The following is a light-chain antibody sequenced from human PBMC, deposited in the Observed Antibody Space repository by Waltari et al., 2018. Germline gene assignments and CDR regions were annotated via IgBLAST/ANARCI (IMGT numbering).Light chain of an antibody. CDR2: GAD. CDR3: QHYVRLPAT. J-gene: IGKJ1*01. V-gene: IGKV3-20*01. Sequence: EIVLTQSPGSLSSSPGERVTLPCWASQSVSRALAWYQQKPGQAPRLLIFGADDRSTGIPGRFSGSGSETDFSLTISGLEPEDFAVYYCQHYVRLPATFGRGTKVEIK. CDR1: QSVSRA.